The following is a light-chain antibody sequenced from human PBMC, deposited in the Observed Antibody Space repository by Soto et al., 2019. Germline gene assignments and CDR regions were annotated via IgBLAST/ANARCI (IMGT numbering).Light chain of an antibody. V-gene: IGKV1-39*01. CDR3: QQSYNTPRT. J-gene: IGKJ3*01. CDR1: QSISIY. CDR2: AAS. Sequence: DIQMTQSPSSLSASVGDRVTITCRPSQSISIYLNWYQQKPGKAPNLLISAASSLQSGVPSRFTGSGSGTDFTLTISSLQPEDFATYYCQQSYNTPRTFGPGTKVDIK.